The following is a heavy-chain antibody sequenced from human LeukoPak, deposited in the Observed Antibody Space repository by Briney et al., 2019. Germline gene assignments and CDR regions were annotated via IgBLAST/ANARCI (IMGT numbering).Heavy chain of an antibody. Sequence: GASVKVSCKASGGTFSSYAISWVRQAPGQGLEWVGGIIPIFGTANYAQKFQGRVTITADKSTSTAYMELSSLRSEDTAVYYCASGVEMATITLDYWGQGTLVTVSS. CDR2: IIPIFGTA. V-gene: IGHV1-69*06. J-gene: IGHJ4*02. CDR3: ASGVEMATITLDY. D-gene: IGHD5-24*01. CDR1: GGTFSSYA.